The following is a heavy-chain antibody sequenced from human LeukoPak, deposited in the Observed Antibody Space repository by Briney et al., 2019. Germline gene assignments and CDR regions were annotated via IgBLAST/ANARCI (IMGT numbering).Heavy chain of an antibody. J-gene: IGHJ4*02. D-gene: IGHD3-22*01. CDR3: AREENSHDSSGYSPSDFDY. V-gene: IGHV3-48*03. CDR2: ISDTGRMV. CDR1: GFTFSSYE. Sequence: KPGGSLRLSCAASGFTFSSYEMNWVRQAPGKGLEWVSYISDTGRMVYYADSVKGRFTISRDNAQNSLYLQMNSLRAEDTAVYYCAREENSHDSSGYSPSDFDYWGQGTLVTVYS.